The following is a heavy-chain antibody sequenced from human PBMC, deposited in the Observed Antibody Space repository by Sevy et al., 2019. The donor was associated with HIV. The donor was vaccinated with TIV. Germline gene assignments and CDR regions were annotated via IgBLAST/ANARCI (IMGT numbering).Heavy chain of an antibody. V-gene: IGHV3-48*03. Sequence: GGSLRLSCAASGFTFSSYEMNWVRQAPGKGLEWVSYISNSGTTISYSDSVKGRFTISRDNARNSLYLQMNSLRAEDTAVYYCGSDLPPSATTVAPFDRWGQGTLVTVSS. CDR3: GSDLPPSATTVAPFDR. CDR1: GFTFSSYE. D-gene: IGHD4-17*01. J-gene: IGHJ4*02. CDR2: ISNSGTTI.